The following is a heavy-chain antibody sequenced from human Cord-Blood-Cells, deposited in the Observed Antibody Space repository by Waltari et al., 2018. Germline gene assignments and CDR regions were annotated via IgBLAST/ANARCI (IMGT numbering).Heavy chain of an antibody. J-gene: IGHJ6*02. D-gene: IGHD3-10*01. Sequence: QVQLVQSGAEVKKPGSSVKVSCKASGGTFSSYAISWVRQAPGQGLEWMGGVIPICGTANDRQEVQGRGTITADEATSTAYMELSSLRSEDTAVYYCARMAVRGVIIKYYYYGMDVWGQGTTVTVSS. V-gene: IGHV1-69*01. CDR3: ARMAVRGVIIKYYYYGMDV. CDR2: VIPICGTA. CDR1: GGTFSSYA.